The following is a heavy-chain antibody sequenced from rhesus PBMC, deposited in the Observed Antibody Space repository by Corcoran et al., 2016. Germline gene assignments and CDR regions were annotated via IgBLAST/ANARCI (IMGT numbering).Heavy chain of an antibody. J-gene: IGHJ4*01. Sequence: QVQLQQSGPGLVKPSETLSLTCAVSGGSFSSDWWTWVRQPPGKVLEWIGESSDNGGSTNYNPSLKSRVPFSKDTSKNQFSLKRTYVTAADTAVYYCGRWRSSRIDYWGQGVLVTVSS. CDR1: GGSFSSDW. CDR3: GRWRSSRIDY. CDR2: SSDNGGST. V-gene: IGHV4-80*01.